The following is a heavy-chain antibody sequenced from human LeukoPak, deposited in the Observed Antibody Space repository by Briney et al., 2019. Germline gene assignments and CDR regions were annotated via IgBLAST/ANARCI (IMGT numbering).Heavy chain of an antibody. V-gene: IGHV1-2*02. CDR3: ARDEYYYYYMDV. CDR1: GYTFTGYY. Sequence: ASVKVSCKASGYTFTGYYMHWVRQAPGQGLEWMGWINPNSGGTNYAQKFQGRVTMTRDTSISTAYTELRSLRSDDTAMYYCARDEYYYYYMDVWGKGTTVTISS. CDR2: INPNSGGT. J-gene: IGHJ6*03.